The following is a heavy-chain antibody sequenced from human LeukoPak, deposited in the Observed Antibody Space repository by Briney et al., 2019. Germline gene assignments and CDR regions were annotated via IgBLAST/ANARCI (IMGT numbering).Heavy chain of an antibody. D-gene: IGHD1-26*01. Sequence: GASVKVSCKASGYTFINYAMNWVRQAPGQGLEWMGWINTNTGNPTYAQGFTGRFVFSLDTPVSTAYLQISSLTAEDTAVYYCARKGWARTFYMDVWGKGTTVTVSS. J-gene: IGHJ6*03. V-gene: IGHV7-4-1*02. CDR2: INTNTGNP. CDR3: ARKGWARTFYMDV. CDR1: GYTFINYA.